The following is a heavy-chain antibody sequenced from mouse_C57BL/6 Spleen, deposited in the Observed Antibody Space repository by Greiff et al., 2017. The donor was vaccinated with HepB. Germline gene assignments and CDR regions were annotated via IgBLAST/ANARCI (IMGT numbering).Heavy chain of an antibody. D-gene: IGHD2-4*01. CDR1: GYTFTEYT. Sequence: QVQLKESGAELVKPGASVKLSCKASGYTFTEYTIHWVKQRSGQGLAWIGWFYPGSGSIKYNENFKDKATLTADKSSSTVYMELSRFTSEDSAVYFCARHLYYDYDYYAMDYWGQGTSVTVSS. J-gene: IGHJ4*01. CDR2: FYPGSGSI. CDR3: ARHLYYDYDYYAMDY. V-gene: IGHV1-62-2*01.